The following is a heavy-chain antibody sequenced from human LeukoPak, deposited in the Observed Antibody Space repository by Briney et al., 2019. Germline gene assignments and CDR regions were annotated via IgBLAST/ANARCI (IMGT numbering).Heavy chain of an antibody. Sequence: GGSLRLSCAASGFTFSSYAMSRVRQAPGKGLEWVSAISGSGGSTYYADSVKGRFTISRDNSKNTLYLQMNSLRAEDTAVYYCAKPHYYDSSGYYPYYFDYWGQGTLVTVSS. CDR3: AKPHYYDSSGYYPYYFDY. J-gene: IGHJ4*02. V-gene: IGHV3-23*01. CDR2: ISGSGGST. D-gene: IGHD3-22*01. CDR1: GFTFSSYA.